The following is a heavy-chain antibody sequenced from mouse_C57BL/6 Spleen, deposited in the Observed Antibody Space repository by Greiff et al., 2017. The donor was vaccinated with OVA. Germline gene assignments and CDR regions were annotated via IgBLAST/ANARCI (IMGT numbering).Heavy chain of an antibody. Sequence: QVQLQQSGAELVKPGASVKLSCKASGYTFTSYWMHWVKQRPGQGLEWIGMIHPNSGSTNYNEKFKSKATLTVDQSSSTAYMQLSSLTSEYSAVYYCARRCNCAYFDYWGQGTTLTVSS. V-gene: IGHV1-64*01. CDR1: GYTFTSYW. J-gene: IGHJ2*01. CDR3: ARRCNCAYFDY. CDR2: IHPNSGST. D-gene: IGHD4-1*02.